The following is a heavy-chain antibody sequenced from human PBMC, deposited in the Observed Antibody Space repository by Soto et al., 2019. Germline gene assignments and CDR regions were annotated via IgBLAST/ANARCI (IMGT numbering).Heavy chain of an antibody. CDR3: AKDRSPGFFFQAEDGIRDL. V-gene: IGHV3-23*01. Sequence: VLQAPGKGLEWVSAISGSGGSTYYADSVKGRFTISRDNSKNTLYLQMNSLRAEDTAVYYCAKDRSPGFFFQAEDGIRDL. D-gene: IGHD2-21*01. CDR2: ISGSGGST. J-gene: IGHJ2*01.